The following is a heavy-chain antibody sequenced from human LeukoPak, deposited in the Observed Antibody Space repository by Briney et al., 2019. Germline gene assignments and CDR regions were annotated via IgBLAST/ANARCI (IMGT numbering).Heavy chain of an antibody. CDR1: GYSFTSYW. Sequence: PGESLKISCKGSGYSFTSYWIGWVRQMPGKGLEWMGIIYPGDSDTRYSPSFQGQVTISADKSIRTAYLQWSSLKASDTAMYYCARLDSLRFLEWPFMDVWGKGTTVTVSS. D-gene: IGHD3-3*01. CDR3: ARLDSLRFLEWPFMDV. V-gene: IGHV5-51*01. CDR2: IYPGDSDT. J-gene: IGHJ6*03.